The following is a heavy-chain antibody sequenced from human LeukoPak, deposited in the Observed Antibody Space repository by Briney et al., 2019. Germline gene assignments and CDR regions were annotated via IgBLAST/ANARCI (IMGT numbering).Heavy chain of an antibody. J-gene: IGHJ4*02. D-gene: IGHD3-22*01. Sequence: SETLFLTCTVSGASISSYYWSWIRQPPGKGLEWIGDIYYSGSTNSNPSLKSRVTISVDTSRNQFSLKLSSVTAADTAVYYCARVAYSSGYYYFDYWGQGTLVTVSS. V-gene: IGHV4-59*08. CDR2: IYYSGST. CDR3: ARVAYSSGYYYFDY. CDR1: GASISSYY.